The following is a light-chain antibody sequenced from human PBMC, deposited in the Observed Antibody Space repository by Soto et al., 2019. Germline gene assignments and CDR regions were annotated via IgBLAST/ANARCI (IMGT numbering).Light chain of an antibody. CDR2: RAS. J-gene: IGKJ5*01. CDR1: ERVNNT. CDR3: HQYNNWFPFT. V-gene: IGKV3-15*01. Sequence: EVGLTQSPATLSVSPGERATLSCRASERVNNTLGWYQQKPGQAPRLLIYRASTRATRIPARFSGSGSGTEFTLTISSLQSEDSAVYYCHQYNNWFPFTFGQGTRLEIK.